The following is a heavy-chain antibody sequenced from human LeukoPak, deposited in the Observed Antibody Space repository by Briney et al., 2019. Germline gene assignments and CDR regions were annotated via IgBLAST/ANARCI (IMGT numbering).Heavy chain of an antibody. Sequence: EGSLRLSCAASGFTFSSYRMNWVRQAPGKGLEWVSYISSSSSTIYYADSVKGRFTISRDNAKNSLYLQMNSLRAEDTAVYYCARRSGIAVAGAFDYWGQGTLVTVSS. CDR2: ISSSSSTI. CDR3: ARRSGIAVAGAFDY. V-gene: IGHV3-48*01. D-gene: IGHD6-19*01. J-gene: IGHJ4*02. CDR1: GFTFSSYR.